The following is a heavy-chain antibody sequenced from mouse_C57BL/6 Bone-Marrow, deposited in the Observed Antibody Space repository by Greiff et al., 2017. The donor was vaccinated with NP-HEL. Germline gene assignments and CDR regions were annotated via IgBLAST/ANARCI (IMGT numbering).Heavy chain of an antibody. D-gene: IGHD1-1*01. CDR2: IFPGCGGT. CDR1: GYTFTGYW. Sequence: QVQLQQSGAELMKPGASVKLSCKAPGYTFTGYWIGWVKQRPGHGLEWIGEIFPGCGGTNYTEKFKGKATFTAETSSNTSYIQLSSLTPEDSAIYYCASGYYGSSSWFAYWGQGTLVTVSA. CDR3: ASGYYGSSSWFAY. V-gene: IGHV1-9*01. J-gene: IGHJ3*01.